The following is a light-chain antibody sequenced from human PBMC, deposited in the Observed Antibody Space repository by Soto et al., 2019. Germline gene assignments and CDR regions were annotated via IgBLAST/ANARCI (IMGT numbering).Light chain of an antibody. CDR3: QSYDSSLSAMV. J-gene: IGLJ2*01. V-gene: IGLV1-40*01. CDR1: SSSIGAGYD. CDR2: ANS. Sequence: QSVLTQPPSVSGAPGQRVTISCTGSSSSIGAGYDVHWYQQVPGTAPKLLIYANSNRPSGVPDRFSGSKSGTSASLAITGLQAEDEADYYCQSYDSSLSAMVFGGGTKLTVL.